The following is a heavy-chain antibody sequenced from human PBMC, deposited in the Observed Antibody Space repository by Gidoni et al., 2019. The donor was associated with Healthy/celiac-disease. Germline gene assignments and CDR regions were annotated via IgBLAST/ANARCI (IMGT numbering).Heavy chain of an antibody. Sequence: EVQLVESGGGLVQPGGSLRLSCAASGFPFSSYAMPWVRQAPGKGLEYVSSISSNGGSTYYANSVKGRFTISRDNSKNTLYLQMGSLRAEDMAVYYCAREGEGPFVVGAVFDWYFDLWGRGTLVTVSS. J-gene: IGHJ2*01. D-gene: IGHD1-26*01. V-gene: IGHV3-64*01. CDR3: AREGEGPFVVGAVFDWYFDL. CDR2: ISSNGGST. CDR1: GFPFSSYA.